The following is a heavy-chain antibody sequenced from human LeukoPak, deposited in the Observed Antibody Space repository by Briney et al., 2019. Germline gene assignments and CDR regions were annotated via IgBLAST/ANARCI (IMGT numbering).Heavy chain of an antibody. J-gene: IGHJ4*02. CDR3: AREGYSSGWLIDY. CDR1: GYTFTSNY. Sequence: ASVKVSCKASGYTFTSNYIHWVRQAPGQRLEWMGWINAGNGNTKYSQKFQGRVTITRDTSASTAYMELSSLRSEDTAVYYCAREGYSSGWLIDYWGQGTLVTVSS. CDR2: INAGNGNT. V-gene: IGHV1-3*01. D-gene: IGHD6-19*01.